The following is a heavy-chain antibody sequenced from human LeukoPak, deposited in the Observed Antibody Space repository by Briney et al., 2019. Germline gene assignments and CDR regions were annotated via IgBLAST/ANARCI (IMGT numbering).Heavy chain of an antibody. D-gene: IGHD5-18*01. J-gene: IGHJ6*03. V-gene: IGHV3-13*01. CDR2: IGTNADT. Sequence: GRSLRLSCAASAFTFSSYDMHWVRHTAGQGLEWVSTIGTNADTYYLASVKGRSTISRENAKNSLYLRINSLTAAATGVNNCARGGDFGYSYGGYYYMDVWGKGTTVTVSS. CDR1: AFTFSSYD. CDR3: ARGGDFGYSYGGYYYMDV.